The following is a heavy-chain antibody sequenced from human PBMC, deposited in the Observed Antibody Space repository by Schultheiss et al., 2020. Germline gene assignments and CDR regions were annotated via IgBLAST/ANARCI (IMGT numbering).Heavy chain of an antibody. J-gene: IGHJ4*02. Sequence: SVKVSCKASGGTFSSYAISWVRQAPGQGLEWMGGIIPIFGTANYAQKFQGRVTITADESTSRAYMELSSLRSEDTAVYYCASGRGTMIVSHFDYWGQGTLVTVAS. CDR3: ASGRGTMIVSHFDY. V-gene: IGHV1-69*13. CDR2: IIPIFGTA. D-gene: IGHD3-22*01. CDR1: GGTFSSYA.